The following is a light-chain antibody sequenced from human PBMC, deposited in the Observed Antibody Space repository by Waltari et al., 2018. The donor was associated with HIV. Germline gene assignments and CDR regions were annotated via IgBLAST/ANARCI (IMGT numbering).Light chain of an antibody. V-gene: IGKV3-20*01. CDR2: GAS. CDR1: QSVSSSY. Sequence: IVFTQSPRTLSLSLGDRATLSCRASQSVSSSYLAWYQQKPGQAPRLLIYGASSRATGIPDRFSGSGSGTDFTLTISRLEPEDFAVYYCQQYGSSPPYTFGQGTKLEIK. CDR3: QQYGSSPPYT. J-gene: IGKJ2*01.